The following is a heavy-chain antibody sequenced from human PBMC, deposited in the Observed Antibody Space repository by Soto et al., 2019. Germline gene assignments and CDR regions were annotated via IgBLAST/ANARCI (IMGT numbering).Heavy chain of an antibody. CDR3: ARERATYDYVWGSYRSNWFDP. CDR2: INPSGGST. J-gene: IGHJ5*02. CDR1: GYTFTSYY. V-gene: IGHV1-46*01. Sequence: QVQLVQSGAEVKKPRASVKVSCKASGYTFTSYYMHWVRQAPGQGLEWMGIINPSGGSTSYAQKFQGRVTMTRDTSTSTVYMELSSLRSEDTAVYYCARERATYDYVWGSYRSNWFDPWGQGTLVTVSS. D-gene: IGHD3-16*02.